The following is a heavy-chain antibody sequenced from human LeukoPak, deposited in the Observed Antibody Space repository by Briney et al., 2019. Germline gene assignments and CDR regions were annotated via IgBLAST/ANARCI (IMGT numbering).Heavy chain of an antibody. CDR2: IYHSGST. CDR3: ARAYGDYTNYYFDY. D-gene: IGHD4-17*01. J-gene: IGHJ4*02. CDR1: GGSISSGGYS. V-gene: IGHV4-30-2*01. Sequence: PSETLSLTCAVSGGSISSGGYSWRWIRQPPGKGLEWIGYIYHSGSTYYNPSLKSRVTISVDRSKNQFSLKLSSVTAADTAVYYCARAYGDYTNYYFDYWGQGTLVTVSS.